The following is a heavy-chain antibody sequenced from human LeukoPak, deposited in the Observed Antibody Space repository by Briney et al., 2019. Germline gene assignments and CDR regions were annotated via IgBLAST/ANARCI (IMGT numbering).Heavy chain of an antibody. J-gene: IGHJ4*02. CDR1: GGSISSGGYY. Sequence: PSETLSLTCTVSGGSISSGGYYWSWIRQHPGKGLEWIGYIYYSGSTYYNPSLKSRVTISVDTSKNQFSLKLSSVTAADTAVYYCARERGGRGIFDYWGQGTLVTVSS. V-gene: IGHV4-31*03. D-gene: IGHD3-10*01. CDR2: IYYSGST. CDR3: ARERGGRGIFDY.